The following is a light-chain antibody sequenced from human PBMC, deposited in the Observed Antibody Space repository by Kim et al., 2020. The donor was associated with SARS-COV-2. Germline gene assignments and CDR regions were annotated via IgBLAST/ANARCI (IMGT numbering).Light chain of an antibody. CDR1: HSVSSSY. CDR2: GAS. CDR3: QQYHGSPWT. Sequence: SPGDGATLSCRSSHSVSSSYLAWYQQKPGQAPRLLIYGASSRAAAIPGRFSGSGSGTDFTLTISRLEPEDFAVYYCQQYHGSPWTFGQGTKVDIK. J-gene: IGKJ1*01. V-gene: IGKV3-20*01.